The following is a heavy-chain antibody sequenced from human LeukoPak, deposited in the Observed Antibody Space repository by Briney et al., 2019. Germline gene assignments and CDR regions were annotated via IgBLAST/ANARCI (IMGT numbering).Heavy chain of an antibody. D-gene: IGHD3-22*01. CDR1: GFTFSSYA. Sequence: GGSLRLSCAASGFTFSSYAMSWVRQAPGKGLEWVSAISGSGGSTYYADSVKGRVTISRDNSKNTLYLQMNGLRAEDTAVYYCAKSSGYFFLDYFDYWGQGTLVTVSS. V-gene: IGHV3-23*01. J-gene: IGHJ4*02. CDR2: ISGSGGST. CDR3: AKSSGYFFLDYFDY.